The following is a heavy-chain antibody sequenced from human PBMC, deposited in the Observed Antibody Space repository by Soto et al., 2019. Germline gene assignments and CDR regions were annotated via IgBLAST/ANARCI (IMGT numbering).Heavy chain of an antibody. CDR2: RKEDGSVK. D-gene: IGHD6-13*01. V-gene: IGHV3-7*01. J-gene: IGHJ4*02. CDR3: ARIGYSSSSMDY. Sequence: GGSLRLSCAASGFMFSRYWMSWVRQAPGKGLEWVANRKEDGSVKYYVDSVKGRFTISRDDAKNSVYLQMNSLTVEDTAIYHCARIGYSSSSMDYWGQGTLVTVSS. CDR1: GFMFSRYW.